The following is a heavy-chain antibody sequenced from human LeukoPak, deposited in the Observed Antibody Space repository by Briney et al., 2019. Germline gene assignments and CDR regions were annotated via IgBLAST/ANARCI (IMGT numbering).Heavy chain of an antibody. V-gene: IGHV3-53*01. D-gene: IGHD2-21*02. J-gene: IGHJ4*02. CDR2: VYSGGST. CDR3: ARDPSLVT. Sequence: GGSLRLSCAASGFTFSRYWMHWVRQAPGKGLVWVSVVYSGGSTYYADSVKGRFTISRDISKNTVFLQMNTLRAEDTAVYYCARDPSLVTWGQGTLVTVSS. CDR1: GFTFSRYW.